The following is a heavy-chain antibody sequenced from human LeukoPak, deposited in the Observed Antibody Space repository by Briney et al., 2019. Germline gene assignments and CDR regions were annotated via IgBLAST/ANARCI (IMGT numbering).Heavy chain of an antibody. V-gene: IGHV3-43*01. CDR3: ARPGRPYYYDSSGYEYFQH. CDR2: ISWDGGST. CDR1: GFTFDDYT. J-gene: IGHJ1*01. D-gene: IGHD3-22*01. Sequence: PGGSLRLSCAASGFTFDDYTMHWVRQAPGKGLEWVSLISWDGGSTYYADSVKGRFTISRDNAKNSLYLQMNSLRAEDTAVYYCARPGRPYYYDSSGYEYFQHWGQGTLVTVSS.